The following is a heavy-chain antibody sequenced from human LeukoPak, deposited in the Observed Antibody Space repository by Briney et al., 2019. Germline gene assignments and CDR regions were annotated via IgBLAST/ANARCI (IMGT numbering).Heavy chain of an antibody. CDR3: AAPPGIATQTDY. CDR2: IIPIFGTA. J-gene: IGHJ4*02. D-gene: IGHD6-13*01. V-gene: IGHV1-69*01. Sequence: SVKVSCKASGGTFSSYAISWVRQAPGQGLEWMGGIIPIFGTANYAQKFQGRVTITADESTSTAYMELSSLRSEDTAVYYCAAPPGIATQTDYWGQGTLVTVSS. CDR1: GGTFSSYA.